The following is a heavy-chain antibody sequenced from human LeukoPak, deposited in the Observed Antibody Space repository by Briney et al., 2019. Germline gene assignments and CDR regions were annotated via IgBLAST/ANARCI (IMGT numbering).Heavy chain of an antibody. D-gene: IGHD2-2*01. Sequence: GGSLRLSCAASGFTFSSYAMSWVRQAPGKGLEWVANIKQDGSEKYYVDSVKGRFTISRDNAKNSLYLQMNRLRAEDTAVYYCARDRRYLNKRYCSSTSCGDYYYYYYMDVWGKGTTVTISS. CDR3: ARDRRYLNKRYCSSTSCGDYYYYYYMDV. J-gene: IGHJ6*03. V-gene: IGHV3-7*01. CDR1: GFTFSSYA. CDR2: IKQDGSEK.